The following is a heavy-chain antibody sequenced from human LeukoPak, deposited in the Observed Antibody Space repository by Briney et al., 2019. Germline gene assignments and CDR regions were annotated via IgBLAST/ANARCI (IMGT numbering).Heavy chain of an antibody. CDR1: GGSFSGYY. V-gene: IGHV4-34*01. D-gene: IGHD3-10*01. CDR3: ASRRPGSGPIDY. CDR2: INHSGST. Sequence: SETLSLTCAVYGGSFSGYYWSWIRQPPGKGLEWIGEINHSGSTNYNPSLKSRVTISVDTSKNQFSLKLSSVTAADAAVYYCASRRPGSGPIDYWGQGTLVTVSS. J-gene: IGHJ4*02.